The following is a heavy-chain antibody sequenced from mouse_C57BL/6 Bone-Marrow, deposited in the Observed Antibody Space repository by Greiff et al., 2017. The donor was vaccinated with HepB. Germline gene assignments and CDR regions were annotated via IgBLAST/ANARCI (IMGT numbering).Heavy chain of an antibody. Sequence: EVHLVESGGGLVKPGGSLKLSCAASGFTFSDYGMHWVRQAPEKGLEWVAYISSGSSTIYYADTVKGRFTISRDNAKNTLFLQMTSLRSEDTAMYYCARKLYYYGSSLGYWGQGTTLTVSS. V-gene: IGHV5-17*01. CDR2: ISSGSSTI. CDR3: ARKLYYYGSSLGY. J-gene: IGHJ2*01. D-gene: IGHD1-1*01. CDR1: GFTFSDYG.